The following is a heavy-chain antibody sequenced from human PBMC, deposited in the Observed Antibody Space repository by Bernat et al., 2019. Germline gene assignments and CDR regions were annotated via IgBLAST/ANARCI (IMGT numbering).Heavy chain of an antibody. CDR1: GFTFNNAW. D-gene: IGHD4-23*01. V-gene: IGHV3-15*07. Sequence: EVQLVESGGGLVKPGGSLRLSCAASGFTFNNAWMNWVRQAPGKGLEWVGRIKTKTDGGTTDYIAPVKGRFTVSRDDPKNTVYLQMNSLKPEDTAVYYCTTDPPGGMVTGGLGYWGQGTLVTVSS. CDR2: IKTKTDGGTT. J-gene: IGHJ4*02. CDR3: TTDPPGGMVTGGLGY.